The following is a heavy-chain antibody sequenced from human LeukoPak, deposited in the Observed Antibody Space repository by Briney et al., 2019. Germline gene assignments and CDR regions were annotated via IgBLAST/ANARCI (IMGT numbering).Heavy chain of an antibody. Sequence: GGSLRLSCAASGFTFSSYAMHWVRQAPGKGLEWVAVISYDGSNKYYADSVKGRFTISRDNSKNTLYLQMNSLRAEDTAVYYCATQGRWSSGWHPSGYWGQGTLVTVSS. D-gene: IGHD6-19*01. CDR3: ATQGRWSSGWHPSGY. V-gene: IGHV3-30-3*01. CDR2: ISYDGSNK. CDR1: GFTFSSYA. J-gene: IGHJ4*02.